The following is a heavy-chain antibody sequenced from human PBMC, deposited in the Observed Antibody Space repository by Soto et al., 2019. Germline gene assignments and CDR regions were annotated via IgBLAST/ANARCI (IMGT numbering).Heavy chain of an antibody. Sequence: SETLSLTCTVSGGSISSGGYCWSWIRQHPGKGLEWIGYIYYSGSTYYNPSLKSRVTISVDTSKNQFSLKLSSVTAADTAVYYCARDSENSSWLRFDYWGQGTLVTVSS. CDR2: IYYSGST. CDR3: ARDSENSSWLRFDY. CDR1: GGSISSGGYC. V-gene: IGHV4-31*03. D-gene: IGHD6-13*01. J-gene: IGHJ4*02.